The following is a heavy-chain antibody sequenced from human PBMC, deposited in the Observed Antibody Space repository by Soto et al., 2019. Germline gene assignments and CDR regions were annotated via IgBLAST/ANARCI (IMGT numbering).Heavy chain of an antibody. CDR1: GLTVSSNY. D-gene: IGHD2-15*01. Sequence: EVQLVESGGGLIQPGGSLRLSCAASGLTVSSNYMSWVRQAPGKGLEWVSVIYSGGSTYYADSVKGRFTISRDNSKNTLDLQMNSLRSEDTAVYYCARAFVVAATYYYGMDVWGQGATVTVSS. J-gene: IGHJ6*02. V-gene: IGHV3-53*01. CDR2: IYSGGST. CDR3: ARAFVVAATYYYGMDV.